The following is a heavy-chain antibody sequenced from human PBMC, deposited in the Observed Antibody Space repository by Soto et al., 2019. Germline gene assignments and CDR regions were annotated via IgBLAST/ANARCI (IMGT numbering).Heavy chain of an antibody. CDR3: ARGDCPSSFTCYFDY. CDR2: IIPILGIA. CDR1: GYTFTSYG. Sequence: ASVKVSCKASGYTFTSYGISWVRQAPGQGLEWMGRIIPILGIANYAQKFQGRVTITADKSTSTAYMELSSLRSEDTAVYYCARGDCPSSFTCYFDYWGQGTLVSVSS. V-gene: IGHV1-69*04. J-gene: IGHJ4*02. D-gene: IGHD2-21*02.